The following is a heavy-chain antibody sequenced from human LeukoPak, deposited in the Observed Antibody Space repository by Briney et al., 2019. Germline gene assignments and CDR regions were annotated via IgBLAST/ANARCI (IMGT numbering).Heavy chain of an antibody. V-gene: IGHV4-34*01. Sequence: KPSETLSLTCAGYGGSFRGYYWSWIRQPPGKGLEWIGEINHSGSTNYNPSLKSRVTISVDTSKNQFSLKLSSVTAADTAVYYCASLPVVTAPRGVDYWGQGTLVTVSS. CDR1: GGSFRGYY. CDR2: INHSGST. D-gene: IGHD2-21*02. CDR3: ASLPVVTAPRGVDY. J-gene: IGHJ4*02.